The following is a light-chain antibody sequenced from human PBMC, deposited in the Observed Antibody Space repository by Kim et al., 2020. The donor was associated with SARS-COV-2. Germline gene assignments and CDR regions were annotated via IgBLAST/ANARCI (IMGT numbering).Light chain of an antibody. CDR2: DAS. CDR3: QQFNTYPLT. J-gene: IGKJ4*01. CDR1: QDISSA. Sequence: AIQLTQSPSSLSASVGDSVTITCRASQDISSALAWYQQKPGKAPALLIYDASRLQSGVPSRFSGSGFGTDFTLTIRSLQSEDLATYYCQQFNTYPLTFGGGTKVDIK. V-gene: IGKV1-13*02.